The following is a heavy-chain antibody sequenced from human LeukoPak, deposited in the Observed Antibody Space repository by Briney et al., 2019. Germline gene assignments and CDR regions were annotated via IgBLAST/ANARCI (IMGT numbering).Heavy chain of an antibody. CDR3: ARDRRPDIVVVPAARGHNWFDP. V-gene: IGHV3-30*04. D-gene: IGHD2-2*01. CDR1: GFTFSSYA. Sequence: GGSLRLSCAASGFTFSSYAMHWVRQAPGKGLEWVAVISYDGSNKYYADSVKGRFTISRDNSKNTLYLQMNSLRAEDTAVYYCARDRRPDIVVVPAARGHNWFDPWGQGTLVTVSS. J-gene: IGHJ5*02. CDR2: ISYDGSNK.